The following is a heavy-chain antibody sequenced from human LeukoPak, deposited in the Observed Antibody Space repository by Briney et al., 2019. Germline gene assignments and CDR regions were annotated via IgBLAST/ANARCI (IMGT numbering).Heavy chain of an antibody. V-gene: IGHV1-8*01. Sequence: GASVKVSCKASGYTFTSYDINWVRQATGQGLEWMGWMNPNSGNTGYAQKFQGRVTMTRNTSISTAYMELSSLRSEDTAVYYCARSSDIVATDLDYWGQGTLVTVSS. J-gene: IGHJ4*02. CDR3: ARSSDIVATDLDY. CDR2: MNPNSGNT. CDR1: GYTFTSYD. D-gene: IGHD5-12*01.